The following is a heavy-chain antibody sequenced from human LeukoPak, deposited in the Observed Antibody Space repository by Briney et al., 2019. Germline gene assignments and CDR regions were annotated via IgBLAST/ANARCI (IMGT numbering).Heavy chain of an antibody. Sequence: GASVKVSCKASGYTFTSCGISWVRQAPGQGLEWMGWISAYNGNTNYAQKLQGRVTMTTDTSTSTAYMELRSLRSDDTAVYYCARVYYGPGSYYVAYYGMDVWGKGTTVTVSS. CDR1: GYTFTSCG. D-gene: IGHD3-10*01. CDR3: ARVYYGPGSYYVAYYGMDV. CDR2: ISAYNGNT. V-gene: IGHV1-18*04. J-gene: IGHJ6*04.